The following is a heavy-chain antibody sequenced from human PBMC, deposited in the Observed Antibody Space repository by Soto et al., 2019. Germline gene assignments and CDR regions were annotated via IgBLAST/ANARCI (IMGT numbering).Heavy chain of an antibody. D-gene: IGHD3-22*01. Sequence: SVKVSCKASGGTFSSYAISWVRQAPGQGLEWMGGIIPIFGTANYAQKFQGRVTITADESTSTAYMELSSLRSEDTAVYYCARELSGYYYSCLDYWGQGTLVTVSS. J-gene: IGHJ4*02. CDR3: ARELSGYYYSCLDY. CDR2: IIPIFGTA. V-gene: IGHV1-69*01. CDR1: GGTFSSYA.